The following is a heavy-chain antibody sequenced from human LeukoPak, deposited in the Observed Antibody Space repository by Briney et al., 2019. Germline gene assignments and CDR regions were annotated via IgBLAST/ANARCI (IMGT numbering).Heavy chain of an antibody. V-gene: IGHV3-9*01. CDR3: AKENARYCSSTSCYTLDY. J-gene: IGHJ4*02. CDR2: ISWNSGSI. Sequence: GGSLRLSCAASGFTFSSYAMTWVRQAPGKGLEWVSGISWNSGSIGYADSVKGRFTISRDNAKNSLYLQMNSLRAEDTALYYCAKENARYCSSTSCYTLDYWGQGTLVTVSS. CDR1: GFTFSSYA. D-gene: IGHD2-2*02.